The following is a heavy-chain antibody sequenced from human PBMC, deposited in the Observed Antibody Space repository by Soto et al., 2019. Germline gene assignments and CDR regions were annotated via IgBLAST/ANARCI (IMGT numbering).Heavy chain of an antibody. CDR1: GGTFSSYA. CDR3: ARDQHSSSWSYMMGGGPYYFDY. J-gene: IGHJ4*02. D-gene: IGHD6-13*01. Sequence: QVQLVQSGAEVKKPGSSVKVSCKASGGTFSSYAISWVRQAPGQGLEWMGGIIPIFGTANYAQKFQGRVTITADESKSTAYMELSSLRSEDTAVYYCARDQHSSSWSYMMGGGPYYFDYWGQGTLVTVSS. V-gene: IGHV1-69*01. CDR2: IIPIFGTA.